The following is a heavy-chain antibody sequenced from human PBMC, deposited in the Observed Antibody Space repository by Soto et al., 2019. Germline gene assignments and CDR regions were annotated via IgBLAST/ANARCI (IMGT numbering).Heavy chain of an antibody. V-gene: IGHV3-23*01. D-gene: IGHD2-2*01. J-gene: IGHJ6*02. Sequence: VHPGGSLRLSCAASGFTFSSYAMSWVRQAPGKGLEWVSAISGSGGSTYYADSVKGRFTISRDNSKNTLYLQMNSLRAEDTAVYYCAKDILIVVVPAAPSVHYYGMDVWGQGTTVTVSS. CDR1: GFTFSSYA. CDR2: ISGSGGST. CDR3: AKDILIVVVPAAPSVHYYGMDV.